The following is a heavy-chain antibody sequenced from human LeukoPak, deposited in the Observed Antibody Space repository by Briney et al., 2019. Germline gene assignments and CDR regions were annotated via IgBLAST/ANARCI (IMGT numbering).Heavy chain of an antibody. D-gene: IGHD6-19*01. CDR1: GFNLGDYL. Sequence: GFLRLSCTASGFNLGDYLMSWFRPAPGEGLEWIGFISGGTTEYAASVKGRFTISRDDSTSIAYLQMNSLTTEDTAVYYCSRGSGWLSVYWGQGTLVTVSS. V-gene: IGHV3-49*03. CDR2: ISGGTT. J-gene: IGHJ4*02. CDR3: SRGSGWLSVY.